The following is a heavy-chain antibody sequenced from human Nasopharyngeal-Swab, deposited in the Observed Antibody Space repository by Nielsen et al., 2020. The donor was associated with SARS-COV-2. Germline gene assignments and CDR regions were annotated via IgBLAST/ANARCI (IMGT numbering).Heavy chain of an antibody. V-gene: IGHV4-34*01. J-gene: IGHJ6*03. Sequence: WIRQPPGKGLEWIEEINHSGSTNYNPSLKSRVTISVDTSKNQFSLKLSSVTAADTAVYYCARAKVGEARPHPVASVRYMDVWGKGTTVTVSS. D-gene: IGHD3-10*01. CDR2: INHSGST. CDR3: ARAKVGEARPHPVASVRYMDV.